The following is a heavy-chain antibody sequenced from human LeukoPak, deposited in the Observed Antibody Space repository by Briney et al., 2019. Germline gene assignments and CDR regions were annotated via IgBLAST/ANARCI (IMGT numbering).Heavy chain of an antibody. Sequence: SVKVSCKASGGTFSSYAISWVRQAPGQGLEWMGGIIPIFGTANYAQKFQGRVTITADKSTSTAYMELSSLRSEDTAVYYCARIDLVGATLDTGYFDYWGQGTLVTVSS. CDR2: IIPIFGTA. D-gene: IGHD1-26*01. CDR1: GGTFSSYA. J-gene: IGHJ4*02. V-gene: IGHV1-69*06. CDR3: ARIDLVGATLDTGYFDY.